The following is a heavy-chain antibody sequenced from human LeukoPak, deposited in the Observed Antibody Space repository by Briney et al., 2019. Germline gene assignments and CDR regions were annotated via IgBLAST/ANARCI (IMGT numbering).Heavy chain of an antibody. CDR3: ARWDGDYVFAFDI. J-gene: IGHJ3*02. V-gene: IGHV4-59*01. D-gene: IGHD4-17*01. Sequence: SETLSLTCTVSGGSISSYYWSWIRQPPGKGLEWIGYIYYSGSTNYNPSLKSRVTISVDTSKNQFSLKLSSVTAADTAVYYCARWDGDYVFAFDIWGQGTMVAVSS. CDR2: IYYSGST. CDR1: GGSISSYY.